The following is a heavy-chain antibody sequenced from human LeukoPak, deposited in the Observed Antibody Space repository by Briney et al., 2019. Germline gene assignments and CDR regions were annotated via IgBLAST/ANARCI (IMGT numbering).Heavy chain of an antibody. CDR3: ARERNSYFDY. J-gene: IGHJ4*02. V-gene: IGHV3-11*01. CDR1: GFTFSDYY. Sequence: GGSLRLSCAASGFTFSDYYMSWIRQAPGKGLEWVSYISSSGSAIYYADSVKGRFTISRDNAKNSPYLQVNSLRAEDTAVYYCARERNSYFDYWGQGTLVTVSS. CDR2: ISSSGSAI. D-gene: IGHD1-14*01.